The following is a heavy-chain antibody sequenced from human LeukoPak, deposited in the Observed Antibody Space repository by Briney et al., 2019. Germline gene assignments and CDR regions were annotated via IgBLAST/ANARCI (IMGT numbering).Heavy chain of an antibody. CDR3: AKVAANHYYYYGMDV. CDR2: ISGSGGST. J-gene: IGHJ6*02. CDR1: GFTFSSYA. V-gene: IGHV3-23*01. D-gene: IGHD2-15*01. Sequence: GGSLRLSCAASGFTFSSYAMSWVRQAPGKGLEWVSAISGSGGSTYYADSVKGRFTISRDNSKNTLYLQMNSLRAKDTAVYYCAKVAANHYYYYGMDVWGQGTTVTVSS.